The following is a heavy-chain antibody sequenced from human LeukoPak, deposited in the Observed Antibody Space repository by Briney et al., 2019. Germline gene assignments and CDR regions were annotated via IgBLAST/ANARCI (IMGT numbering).Heavy chain of an antibody. D-gene: IGHD6-19*01. CDR2: VHNVGST. Sequence: SETLSLTCTVSGVSTTNGIYYWAWIRQSPGKGLEWIGSVHNVGSTYYNLSLRSRVTMSIDTSKNQFSLRLNSATAADTAVYYCARHAEYNSGWHFYLDHWGQGILVTVSS. V-gene: IGHV4-39*01. CDR3: ARHAEYNSGWHFYLDH. CDR1: GVSTTNGIYY. J-gene: IGHJ4*02.